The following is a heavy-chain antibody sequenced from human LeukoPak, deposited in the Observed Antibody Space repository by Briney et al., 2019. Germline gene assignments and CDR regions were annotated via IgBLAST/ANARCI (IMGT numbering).Heavy chain of an antibody. V-gene: IGHV1-46*01. CDR3: ARGQYSGSYYPPMYY. J-gene: IGHJ4*02. CDR2: INPSGGST. CDR1: GYTFTSYY. Sequence: GASVKVSCKASGYTFTSYYMHWVRQAPGQGLERMGIINPSGGSTSYAQKFQGRVTMTRDTSTSTVYMELSSLRSEDTAVYYCARGQYSGSYYPPMYYWGQGTLVTVSS. D-gene: IGHD1-26*01.